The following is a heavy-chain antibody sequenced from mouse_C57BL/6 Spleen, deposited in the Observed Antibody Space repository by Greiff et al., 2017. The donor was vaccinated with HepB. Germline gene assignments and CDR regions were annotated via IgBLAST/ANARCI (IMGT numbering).Heavy chain of an antibody. J-gene: IGHJ4*01. CDR1: GYTFTNYW. Sequence: QVQLKQSGAELVRPGTSVKMSCKASGYTFTNYWIGWAKQRPGHGLEWIGDIYPGGGYTNYNEKFKGKATLTADKSSSTAYMQFSSLTSEDSAIYYCARWESMITTGGYYAMDYWGQGTSVTVSS. D-gene: IGHD2-4*01. CDR3: ARWESMITTGGYYAMDY. V-gene: IGHV1-63*01. CDR2: IYPGGGYT.